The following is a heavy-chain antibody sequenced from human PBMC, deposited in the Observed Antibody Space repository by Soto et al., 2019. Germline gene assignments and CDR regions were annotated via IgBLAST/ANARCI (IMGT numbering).Heavy chain of an antibody. CDR3: TKGGQSVTGVFDL. CDR2: IKSKTDGGTT. D-gene: IGHD2-21*02. V-gene: IGHV3-15*01. J-gene: IGHJ2*01. Sequence: EVQLVESGGGLVKPGGSLRLSCAASGFTFSNAWMRWVLQAPGQGLEWVGRIKSKTDGGTTDYAAPVQGRFTISRDDSKNTLYLHINSLKTEDTAVYSCTKGGQSVTGVFDLWGRGTLVTVSS. CDR1: GFTFSNAW.